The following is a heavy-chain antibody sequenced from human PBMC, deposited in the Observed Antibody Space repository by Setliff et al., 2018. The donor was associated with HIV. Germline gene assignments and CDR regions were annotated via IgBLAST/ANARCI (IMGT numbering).Heavy chain of an antibody. CDR1: GGSFSGYY. J-gene: IGHJ4*02. CDR3: ARLSPQYSGYDSGALGY. V-gene: IGHV4-34*01. CDR2: INHSGST. Sequence: SETLSLTCAVYGGSFSGYYWGWIRQPPGKGLEWIGEINHSGSTNYNPSLKSRVTISVDTSKNQFSLKLSSVTAADTAVYYCARLSPQYSGYDSGALGYWGQGTLVTVSS. D-gene: IGHD5-12*01.